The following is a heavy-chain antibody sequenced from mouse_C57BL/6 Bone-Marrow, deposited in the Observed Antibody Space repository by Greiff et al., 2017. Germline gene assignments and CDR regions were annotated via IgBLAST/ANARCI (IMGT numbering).Heavy chain of an antibody. CDR3: ARSTAQAPYYAMED. Sequence: QVQLQQPGTELVKPGASVKLSCKASGYTFTSYWMPWVKQRPGQGLEWIGNINPSNGGTNYNEKFKSKATLTVDKSSSTAYMQLSSLTSEDSAVYYCARSTAQAPYYAMEDWGQGTSVTVSS. J-gene: IGHJ4*01. D-gene: IGHD3-2*02. CDR1: GYTFTSYW. V-gene: IGHV1-53*01. CDR2: INPSNGGT.